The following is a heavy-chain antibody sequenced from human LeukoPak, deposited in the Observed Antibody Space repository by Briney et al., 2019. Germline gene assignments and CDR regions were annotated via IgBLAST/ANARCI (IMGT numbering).Heavy chain of an antibody. CDR3: AKDPRSGGRLPFDY. CDR1: GFTFSSYA. J-gene: IGHJ4*02. CDR2: ISGSGGST. V-gene: IGHV3-23*01. Sequence: PGGSLRLSCAASGFTFSSYAMSWVRQAPGKGLEWVAAISGSGGSTYYADSVKGRFTISSDNSKNTLYLQMSSMIAEDTAVYYCAKDPRSGGRLPFDYWGQGTLVTVSS. D-gene: IGHD2-15*01.